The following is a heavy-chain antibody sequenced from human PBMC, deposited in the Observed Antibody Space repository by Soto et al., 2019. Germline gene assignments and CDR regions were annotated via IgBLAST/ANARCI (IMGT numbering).Heavy chain of an antibody. CDR3: ARKPPSAIQGWAFGMDV. J-gene: IGHJ6*02. D-gene: IGHD2-21*01. CDR1: GFSIRSNY. Sequence: ELQLMETGGGLIQTGGSLRLSCAASGFSIRSNYIAWVRQPPGKGLEWVSTTFSGGNTEYAASVKGRCSISRDNYKNTLYLQMDNLRVEDTAVYYCARKPPSAIQGWAFGMDVWGQGTTVSVSS. CDR2: TFSGGNT. V-gene: IGHV3-53*02.